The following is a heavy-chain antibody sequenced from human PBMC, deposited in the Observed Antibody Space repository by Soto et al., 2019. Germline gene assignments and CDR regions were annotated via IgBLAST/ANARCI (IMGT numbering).Heavy chain of an antibody. D-gene: IGHD3-10*01. CDR2: FDPEDGET. CDR3: ATDHYYGSGSLDYSYYGMDV. J-gene: IGHJ6*02. Sequence: AAVKVSCKVSGYTLTELSMHWVRQAPGKGREGMGGFDPEDGETIYAQKFQGRVTMTVDTSTDTAYMELSSLRSEDTAVYYCATDHYYGSGSLDYSYYGMDVWGQGTTVTVSS. CDR1: GYTLTELS. V-gene: IGHV1-24*01.